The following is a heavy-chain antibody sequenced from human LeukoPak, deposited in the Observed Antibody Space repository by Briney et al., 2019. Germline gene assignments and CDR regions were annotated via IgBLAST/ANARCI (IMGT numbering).Heavy chain of an antibody. Sequence: RTGGSLRLSCTASGFSLSGYWMSWVRQAPGKGPEWLANIKEDGSRRYYSESVRGRFTFSRDNSENSLYLQMNSLRAEDTAVYYCATHWRGRWGQGTLVTVSS. CDR1: GFSLSGYW. D-gene: IGHD1-1*01. J-gene: IGHJ4*02. CDR2: IKEDGSRR. CDR3: ATHWRGR. V-gene: IGHV3-7*03.